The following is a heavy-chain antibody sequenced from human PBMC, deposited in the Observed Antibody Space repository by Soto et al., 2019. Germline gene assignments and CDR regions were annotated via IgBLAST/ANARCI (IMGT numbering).Heavy chain of an antibody. CDR1: GCHFPSYG. J-gene: IGHJ4*01. CDR3: ATDRILPDD. CDR2: ISTYNGNT. Sequence: GASVKVTCTASGCHFPSYGFSWERQAPGKGLEWMGWISTYNGNTNYAQKFQGRVTMTTDTSTSTAYMELRSLRSDDTAVYYCATDRILPDDWGHRTLFTVSS. V-gene: IGHV1-18*01.